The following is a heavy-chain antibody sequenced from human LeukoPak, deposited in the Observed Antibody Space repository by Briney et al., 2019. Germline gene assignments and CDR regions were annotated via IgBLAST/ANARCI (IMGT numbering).Heavy chain of an antibody. J-gene: IGHJ3*02. CDR1: GGTLSSYA. CDR2: IIPIFGTA. Sequence: SVKVSCQASGGTLSSYAISWVRQAPGQGLEWMGGIIPIFGTANYAQKFQGRVTITADESTSTAYMELSSLRSEDTAVYYCARSCGGSCYSRDSSGWFHDAFDIWGQGTMVTVSS. CDR3: ARSCGGSCYSRDSSGWFHDAFDI. V-gene: IGHV1-69*01. D-gene: IGHD2-15*01.